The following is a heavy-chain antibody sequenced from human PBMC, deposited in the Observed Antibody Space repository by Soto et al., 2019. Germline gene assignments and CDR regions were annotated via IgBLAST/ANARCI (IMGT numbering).Heavy chain of an antibody. D-gene: IGHD2-21*02. Sequence: GGSLRLSCAASGFTFSSYGMHWVRQAPGKGLEWVAVIWYDGSNKYYADSVKGRFTISRDNSKNTLYLQMNSLRAEDTAVYYCARYIVVVTATYAFDISGQATIVTVSS. CDR3: ARYIVVVTATYAFDI. V-gene: IGHV3-33*01. CDR1: GFTFSSYG. CDR2: IWYDGSNK. J-gene: IGHJ3*02.